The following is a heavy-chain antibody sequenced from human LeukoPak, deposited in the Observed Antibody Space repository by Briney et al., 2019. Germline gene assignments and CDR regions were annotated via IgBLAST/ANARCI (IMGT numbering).Heavy chain of an antibody. CDR2: IKQDGSEK. CDR3: ARGGGTFEY. Sequence: AGGSLRLSCAASGFTFSGYWMSWVRQAPGKGLEWVANIKQDGSEKYYVDSVEGRFTISRDNAKNSLYLQMNSLRAEDTAVYYCARGGGTFEYWGQGTLVTVSS. D-gene: IGHD1-1*01. CDR1: GFTFSGYW. V-gene: IGHV3-7*05. J-gene: IGHJ4*02.